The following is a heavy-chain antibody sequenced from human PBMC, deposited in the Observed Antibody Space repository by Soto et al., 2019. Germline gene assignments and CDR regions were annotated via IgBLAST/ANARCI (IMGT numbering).Heavy chain of an antibody. CDR1: GGSISSGGYY. CDR2: IYYSGST. Sequence: SETLSLTCTVSGGSISSGGYYWSWIRQHPGKGLEWIGYIYYSGSTYYNPSLKSRVTISVDTSKNQFSLKLSSVTAADTAVYYCARDLLDCTPCYYYGMDVWGQGTTVTVSS. D-gene: IGHD2-8*01. J-gene: IGHJ6*02. V-gene: IGHV4-31*03. CDR3: ARDLLDCTPCYYYGMDV.